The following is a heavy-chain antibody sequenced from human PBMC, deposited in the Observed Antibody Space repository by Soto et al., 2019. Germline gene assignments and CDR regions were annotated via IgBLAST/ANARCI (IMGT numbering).Heavy chain of an antibody. Sequence: PGGSLRLSCAASGFTFSNAWMSWVRQAPGKGLEWVGRIKSKTDGGTTDYAAPVKGRFTISRDDSKNTLYLQMNSLKTEDTAVYYCTTVTLIAVAGTFDYWGQGTLVTVSS. CDR3: TTVTLIAVAGTFDY. D-gene: IGHD6-19*01. CDR2: IKSKTDGGTT. CDR1: GFTFSNAW. J-gene: IGHJ4*02. V-gene: IGHV3-15*01.